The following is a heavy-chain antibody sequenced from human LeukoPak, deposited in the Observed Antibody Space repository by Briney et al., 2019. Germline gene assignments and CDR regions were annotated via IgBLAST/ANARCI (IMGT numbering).Heavy chain of an antibody. D-gene: IGHD3-22*01. Sequence: SETLSLTCTVSGGSISSSSYYWGWIRQPPGKGLEWIGSIYYSGSTYYNPSLKSRVTMSVDTSKNQFSLKLSSVTAADTAVYYCARDKYYYDSSGYYYFDYWGQGTLVTVSS. CDR1: GGSISSSSYY. J-gene: IGHJ4*02. CDR2: IYYSGST. CDR3: ARDKYYYDSSGYYYFDY. V-gene: IGHV4-39*07.